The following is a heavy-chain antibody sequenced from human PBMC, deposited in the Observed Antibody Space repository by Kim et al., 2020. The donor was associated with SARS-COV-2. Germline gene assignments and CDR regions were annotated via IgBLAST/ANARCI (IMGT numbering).Heavy chain of an antibody. CDR3: ARSGWPYYYYYMDV. J-gene: IGHJ6*03. V-gene: IGHV4-4*02. Sequence: SETLSLTCAVSGGSISSSNWWSWVRQPPGKGLEWIGEIYHSGSTNYNPSLKSRVTISVDKSKNQFSLKLSSVTAADTAVYYCARSGWPYYYYYMDVWGKGTTVTVSS. CDR2: IYHSGST. CDR1: GGSISSSNW. D-gene: IGHD6-19*01.